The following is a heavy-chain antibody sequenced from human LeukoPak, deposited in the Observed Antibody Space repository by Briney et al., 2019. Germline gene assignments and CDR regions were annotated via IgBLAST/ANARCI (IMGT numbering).Heavy chain of an antibody. CDR3: ARGHYDVLAASYKWTPDY. CDR2: ISSGGDYI. V-gene: IGHV3-21*01. CDR1: GFTFNTFN. J-gene: IGHJ4*02. Sequence: GGSLRLSCAASGFTFNTFNMNWVRQPPGKGLEWVSSISSGGDYIYYADSVKGRFTTSRDNAKNSLYLQLNSLRVEDTAVYYCARGHYDVLAASYKWTPDYWGQGTLVTVSS. D-gene: IGHD3-9*01.